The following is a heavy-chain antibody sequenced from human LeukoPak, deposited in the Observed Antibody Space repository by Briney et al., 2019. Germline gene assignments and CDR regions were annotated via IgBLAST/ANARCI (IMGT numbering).Heavy chain of an antibody. D-gene: IGHD6-13*01. CDR1: GGSISSSSYY. CDR3: ARLAAPRTNFDH. CDR2: IYYSGST. J-gene: IGHJ4*02. V-gene: IGHV4-61*05. Sequence: SETLSLTCTVSGGSISSSSYYWGWIRQPPGKGLEWIGYIYYSGSTDYNPSLKSRVTMSVDTSKNQFSLKLSSVTAADTAVYYCARLAAPRTNFDHWGQGTLVTVSS.